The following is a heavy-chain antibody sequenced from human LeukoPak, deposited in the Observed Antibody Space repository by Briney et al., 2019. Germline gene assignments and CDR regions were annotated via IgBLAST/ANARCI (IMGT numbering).Heavy chain of an antibody. CDR2: ISYDGSNK. CDR1: GFTFSSYA. CDR3: ARSYYYENSGYYYFDS. D-gene: IGHD3-22*01. V-gene: IGHV3-30-3*01. Sequence: GGSLRLSCAASGFTFSSYAMHWVRQAPGKGLEWVAVISYDGSNKYYADSVKGRFTVSRDNSKNTLYLQMNSLRAEDTAVYYCARSYYYENSGYYYFDSWGQGTLVTVSS. J-gene: IGHJ4*02.